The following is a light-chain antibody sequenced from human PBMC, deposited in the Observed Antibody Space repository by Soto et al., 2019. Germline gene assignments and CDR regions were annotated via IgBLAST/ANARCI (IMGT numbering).Light chain of an antibody. Sequence: DIVLTQSPGTLSLSPGDRATLSCRASQSVSSTYLAWYQQTRGQANRLLIYGASIRTTGIPGRISGSGSGTDFTLIISRLEPDYFAEYFCQKYGNSPRTFGQGTQLE. J-gene: IGKJ5*01. CDR2: GAS. CDR3: QKYGNSPRT. V-gene: IGKV3-20*01. CDR1: QSVSSTY.